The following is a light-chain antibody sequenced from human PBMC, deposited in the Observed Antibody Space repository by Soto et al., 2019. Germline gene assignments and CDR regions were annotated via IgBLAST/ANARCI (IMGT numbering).Light chain of an antibody. V-gene: IGLV1-47*01. J-gene: IGLJ2*01. CDR2: RNN. CDR1: SSNTGSNY. CDR3: AAWDDSLSGSYVV. Sequence: QSVLTQPPSASGTPGQRVTISCSGSSSNTGSNYVYWYQQLPGTAPKLLIYRNNQRPSGVPDRFSGSKSGTSASLAISGLRSEDEADYYCAAWDDSLSGSYVVFGGGTKVTVL.